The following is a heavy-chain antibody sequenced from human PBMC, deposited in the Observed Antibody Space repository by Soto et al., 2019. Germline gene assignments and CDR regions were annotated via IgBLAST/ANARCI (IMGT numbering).Heavy chain of an antibody. CDR2: ISSARSSI. CDR1: GFTFSSYS. V-gene: IGHV3-21*01. J-gene: IGHJ3*01. Sequence: EVQLVESGGGLVKPGGSLRLSCVISGFTFSSYSMNWVRQSPGKGLEWVASISSARSSIDFADSVKGRFTISRDNVNNSVFLQMNSLRAEDTGIYYCARYDAFKAFDLWGQGTMVTVSS. CDR3: ARYDAFKAFDL. D-gene: IGHD1-1*01.